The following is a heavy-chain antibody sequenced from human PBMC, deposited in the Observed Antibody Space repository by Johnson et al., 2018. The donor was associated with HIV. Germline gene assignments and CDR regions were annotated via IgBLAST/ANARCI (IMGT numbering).Heavy chain of an antibody. CDR1: GFTFDDYG. CDR2: ISYDGSNK. CDR3: ARGGDVVWFGEFPGAFDV. J-gene: IGHJ3*01. V-gene: IGHV3-30*12. D-gene: IGHD3-10*01. Sequence: GFTFDDYGMSWVRQAPGKGLEWVAVISYDGSNKYYVDSVKGRFTISRDNSKNTLYLQMNSLRAEDTAVYYCARGGDVVWFGEFPGAFDVWGEGTMVTFSS.